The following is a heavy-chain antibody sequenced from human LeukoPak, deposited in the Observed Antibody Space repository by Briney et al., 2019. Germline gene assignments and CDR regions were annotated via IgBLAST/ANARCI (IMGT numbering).Heavy chain of an antibody. Sequence: GESLRLSCAASGFTFSNAWMGWVRQAPGKGLEWIGRIKSKADGGTTDYAAPVKGRFTISRDDSKKTLYLQMNSLKTEDTAVYYCTTENPHFDYWGQGTLVTVSS. CDR2: IKSKADGGTT. CDR3: TTENPHFDY. J-gene: IGHJ4*02. V-gene: IGHV3-15*01. CDR1: GFTFSNAW.